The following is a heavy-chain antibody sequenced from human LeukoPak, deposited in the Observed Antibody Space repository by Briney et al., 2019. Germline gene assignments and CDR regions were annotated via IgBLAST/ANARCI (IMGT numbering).Heavy chain of an antibody. D-gene: IGHD3-9*01. J-gene: IGHJ4*02. CDR1: GSTFSDYY. V-gene: IGHV3-11*01. CDR2: ISSSGSTI. CDR3: ASSPGAILTGYYSLDY. Sequence: KPGGSLRLSCAASGSTFSDYYMSWIRQAPGKGLEWVSYISSSGSTIYYADSVKGRFTISRDNAKNSLYLQMNSLRAEDTAVYYCASSPGAILTGYYSLDYWGQGTLVTVSS.